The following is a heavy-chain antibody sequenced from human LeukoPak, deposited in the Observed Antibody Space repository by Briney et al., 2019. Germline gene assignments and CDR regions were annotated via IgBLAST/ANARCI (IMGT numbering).Heavy chain of an antibody. CDR3: ARDATGSSGWYRDY. J-gene: IGHJ4*02. CDR2: IYDSGTT. Sequence: SETLSLTCTVSGASISSYYWSWIRQPPGKGLEWIGCIYDSGTTNYNPSLKSRVAISLDTSKNQFSLKLSSVTAADTAVYYCARDATGSSGWYRDYWGQGTLVTVSS. CDR1: GASISSYY. D-gene: IGHD6-19*01. V-gene: IGHV4-59*01.